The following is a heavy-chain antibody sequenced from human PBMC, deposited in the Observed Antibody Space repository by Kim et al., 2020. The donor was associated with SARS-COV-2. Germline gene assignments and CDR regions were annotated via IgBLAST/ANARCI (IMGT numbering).Heavy chain of an antibody. V-gene: IGHV3-30*07. D-gene: IGHD3-16*01. Sequence: DSVKGRVHISRDNSKNTLYLQMNSLRAEDTAVYYCARVYADYYNHYGMDVWGQGTTVTVSS. J-gene: IGHJ6*02. CDR3: ARVYADYYNHYGMDV.